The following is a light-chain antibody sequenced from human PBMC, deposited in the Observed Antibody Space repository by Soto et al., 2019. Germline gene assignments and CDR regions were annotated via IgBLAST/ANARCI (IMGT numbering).Light chain of an antibody. V-gene: IGLV2-14*01. CDR2: DDN. CDR1: SSDFGGYNY. Sequence: QSVLTQPASVSGSPGQSISISCAGISSDFGGYNYVSWYQQHPGKVPKLLIYDDNNRPSGVSTRFSGSKSGNTASLTISGLRADDEAEYYCSSYTYSSTFVFGTGTKVTGL. CDR3: SSYTYSSTFV. J-gene: IGLJ1*01.